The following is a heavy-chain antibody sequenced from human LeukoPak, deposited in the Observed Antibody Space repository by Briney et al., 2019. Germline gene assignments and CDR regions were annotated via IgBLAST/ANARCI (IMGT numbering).Heavy chain of an antibody. CDR2: IYYSGST. J-gene: IGHJ3*02. D-gene: IGHD5-12*01. Sequence: SETLSLTCTVSGGSISSYYWSWIRQPPGKGLEWIGYIYYSGSTNYNPSLKSRVTMSVDTSENQFSLKLSSVTAADTAVYYCARADLVVTIGVRDAFDIWGRGTMVTVSS. CDR3: ARADLVVTIGVRDAFDI. V-gene: IGHV4-59*01. CDR1: GGSISSYY.